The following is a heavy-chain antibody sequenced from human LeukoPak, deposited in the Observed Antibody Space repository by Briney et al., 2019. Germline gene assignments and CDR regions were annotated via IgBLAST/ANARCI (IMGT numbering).Heavy chain of an antibody. J-gene: IGHJ5*02. CDR3: ARGIPVKLDHGGANWFDP. D-gene: IGHD1-1*01. CDR2: INHSGST. V-gene: IGHV4-34*01. CDR1: GGSFSGYY. Sequence: PSETLSLTCAVSGGSFSGYYWSWIRQPPGKGLEGIGEINHSGSTNYNPSLKSRVTISVDTSKNQFSLKLSSVTAADTAVYYCARGIPVKLDHGGANWFDPWGQGTLVTVSS.